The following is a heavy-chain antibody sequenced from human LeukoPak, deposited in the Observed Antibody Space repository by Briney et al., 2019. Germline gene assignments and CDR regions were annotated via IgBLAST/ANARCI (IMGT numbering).Heavy chain of an antibody. CDR1: GFTFDDYG. Sequence: GGSLRLSCAASGFTFDDYGMSWVRQVPGKGLEGFAGINWNNGKTNYADSVKGRFTISRDNAKNSLYLQMNSLRDEDTALYYCARPSALCTSSSCPSFDYWGQGTLVTVSS. V-gene: IGHV3-20*04. J-gene: IGHJ4*02. CDR2: INWNNGKT. D-gene: IGHD2-15*01. CDR3: ARPSALCTSSSCPSFDY.